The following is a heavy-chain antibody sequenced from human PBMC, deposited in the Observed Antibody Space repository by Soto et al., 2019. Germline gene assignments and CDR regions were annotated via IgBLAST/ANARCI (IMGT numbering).Heavy chain of an antibody. CDR1: GGSTSNYY. CDR2: VSSTGST. V-gene: IGHV4-4*07. J-gene: IGHJ5*02. D-gene: IGHD2-8*02. Sequence: SETLSLTCTVSGGSTSNYYWNWVRQPAEKRLEWIGRVSSTGSTYYNPSLKSRVTMSVDASKNQVSLNLTSVTAADTAVYYCERGVKADGTDWFDTWGQGTLVTVSS. CDR3: ERGVKADGTDWFDT.